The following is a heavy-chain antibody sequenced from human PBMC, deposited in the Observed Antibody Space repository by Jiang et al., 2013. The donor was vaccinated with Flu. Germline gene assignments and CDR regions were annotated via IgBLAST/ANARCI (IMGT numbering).Heavy chain of an antibody. Sequence: VQLLESGGGLVQPGGSLRLSCAASGFTFSSYSMNWVRQAPGKGLEWVSYISSSSSTIYYADSVKGRFTISRDNAKNSLYLQMNSLRAEDTAVYYCARDRSMVRGIPGPDDYWGQGTLVTVSS. CDR3: ARDRSMVRGIPGPDDY. CDR2: ISSSSSTI. D-gene: IGHD3-10*01. V-gene: IGHV3-48*01. J-gene: IGHJ4*02. CDR1: GFTFSSYS.